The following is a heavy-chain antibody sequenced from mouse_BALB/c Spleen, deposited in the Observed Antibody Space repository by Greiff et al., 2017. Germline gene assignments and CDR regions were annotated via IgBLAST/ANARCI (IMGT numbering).Heavy chain of an antibody. CDR3: ARPYDYVDGFAY. CDR2: ISYSGST. CDR1: GDSITSGY. J-gene: IGHJ3*01. D-gene: IGHD2-4*01. V-gene: IGHV3-8*02. Sequence: EVQLQESGPSLVKPSQTLSLTCSVTGDSITSGYWNWIRKFPGNKLEYMGYISYSGSTYYNPSLKSRISITRDTSKNQYYLQFNSVTTEDTATYCCARPYDYVDGFAYWGQGTLVTVSA.